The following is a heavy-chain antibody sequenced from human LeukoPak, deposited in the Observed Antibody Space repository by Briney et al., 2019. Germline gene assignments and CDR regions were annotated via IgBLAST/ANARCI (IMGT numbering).Heavy chain of an antibody. Sequence: PGGSLRLSCAASGFTFSSYHMNWVRQAPGKGPEWVAHINSADNVEYYTDSVRGRFTMSRDNAKDLLYLQMNSLRDEDTAVYYCARDTVNGPFVISLDLWGQGVLVTVSS. J-gene: IGHJ5*02. CDR3: ARDTVNGPFVISLDL. CDR1: GFTFSSYH. V-gene: IGHV3-48*03. CDR2: INSADNVE. D-gene: IGHD2-8*01.